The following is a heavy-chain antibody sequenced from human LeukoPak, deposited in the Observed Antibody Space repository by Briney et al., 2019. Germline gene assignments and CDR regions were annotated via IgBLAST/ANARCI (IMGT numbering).Heavy chain of an antibody. J-gene: IGHJ4*02. Sequence: GESLRLSCAASGFTFSTYAMTWVRQAPGKGLEWVSGVSTSGGSTYYADSVKGRFTISRDNSKNTLHLQMNSLRAEDTAIYYCAKQAYDSPRTDFDYWGQGTLVTVSS. D-gene: IGHD3-22*01. V-gene: IGHV3-23*01. CDR1: GFTFSTYA. CDR2: VSTSGGST. CDR3: AKQAYDSPRTDFDY.